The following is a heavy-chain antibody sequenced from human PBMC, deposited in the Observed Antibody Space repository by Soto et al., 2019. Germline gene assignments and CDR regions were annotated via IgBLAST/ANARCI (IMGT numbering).Heavy chain of an antibody. CDR1: GYSFSDYH. CDR3: ARGHSTDCSNGVCSFFYNHEMDV. D-gene: IGHD2-8*01. Sequence: GASVKVSCKASGYSFSDYHIHWVRQAPGQGLEWLGRINPKSGGTSSAQKFQGWVTMTRDTSISTAYMESTRLGSDDTAVYFCARGHSTDCSNGVCSFFYNHEMDVWGQGTTVTVSS. V-gene: IGHV1-2*04. CDR2: INPKSGGT. J-gene: IGHJ6*02.